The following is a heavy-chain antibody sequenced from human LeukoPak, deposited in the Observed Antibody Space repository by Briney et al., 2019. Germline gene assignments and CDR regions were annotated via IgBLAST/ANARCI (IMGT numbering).Heavy chain of an antibody. CDR2: IIPIFGTA. J-gene: IGHJ4*02. V-gene: IGHV1-69*13. D-gene: IGHD5-18*01. CDR1: GGTFSSYA. CDR3: ARDRTSHSYGYGD. Sequence: SVKVSCKASGGTFSSYAISWVRQAPGQGLEWMGGIIPIFGTANYAQKFQGRVTITADESTSTAYMELSSLRSEDTAVYYCARDRTSHSYGYGDWGQGTLVTVSS.